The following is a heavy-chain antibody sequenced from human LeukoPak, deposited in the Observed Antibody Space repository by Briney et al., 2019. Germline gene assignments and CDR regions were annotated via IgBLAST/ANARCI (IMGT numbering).Heavy chain of an antibody. Sequence: GASVKVSCKASGGTFSSYAISWVRQAPGQGLEWMGRIIPIFGIANYAQKFQGRVTITADKSTSTAYMELSSLRSEDTAVYYCAGGPVDGYNSYFDYWGQGILVTVSS. CDR1: GGTFSSYA. CDR2: IIPIFGIA. D-gene: IGHD5-24*01. J-gene: IGHJ4*02. V-gene: IGHV1-69*04. CDR3: AGGPVDGYNSYFDY.